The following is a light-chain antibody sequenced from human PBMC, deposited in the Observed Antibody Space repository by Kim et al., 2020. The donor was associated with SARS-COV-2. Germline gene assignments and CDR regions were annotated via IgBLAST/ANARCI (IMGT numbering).Light chain of an antibody. J-gene: IGLJ1*01. V-gene: IGLV2-14*04. CDR1: SSDVVYYNS. Sequence: GQSYTISCTGTSSDVVYYNSVSWYQQHPGKAPKLIMYDVSERASGFSNRFSGSQSGNTASLTISGLRAEDEADYYCSSHTTSSTYVFGSGTKVTVL. CDR3: SSHTTSSTYV. CDR2: DVS.